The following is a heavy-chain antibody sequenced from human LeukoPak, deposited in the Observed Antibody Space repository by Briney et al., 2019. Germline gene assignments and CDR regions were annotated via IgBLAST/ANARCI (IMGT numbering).Heavy chain of an antibody. Sequence: PSETLSLTCAVYGDSFSGYYWSWIRQPPGKGLEWIAEINHRGTTHYNPSLKSRVNISADTSKNQFSLHLDSVTAADTAVYYCARSWAGMYYPIYYFDYWGQGTLVSVSS. CDR1: GDSFSGYY. D-gene: IGHD1-26*01. V-gene: IGHV4-34*01. CDR2: INHRGTT. J-gene: IGHJ4*02. CDR3: ARSWAGMYYPIYYFDY.